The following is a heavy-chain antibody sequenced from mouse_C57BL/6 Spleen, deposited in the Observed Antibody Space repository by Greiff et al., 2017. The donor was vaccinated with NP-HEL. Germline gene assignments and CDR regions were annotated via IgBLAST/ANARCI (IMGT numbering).Heavy chain of an antibody. Sequence: QVQLQQPGAELMMPGASVKLSCKASGYTFTSYWMHWVKQRPGQGLEWIGEIDPSDSYTNYNQKFKGKSTLTVDKSSSTAYMQLSSLTSEDSAVYYCARVYYYGSPWFAYWGQGTLVTVSA. CDR3: ARVYYYGSPWFAY. CDR2: IDPSDSYT. CDR1: GYTFTSYW. V-gene: IGHV1-69*01. J-gene: IGHJ3*01. D-gene: IGHD1-1*01.